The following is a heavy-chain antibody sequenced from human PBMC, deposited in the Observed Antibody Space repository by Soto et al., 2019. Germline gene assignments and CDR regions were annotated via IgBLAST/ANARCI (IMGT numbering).Heavy chain of an antibody. V-gene: IGHV3-53*01. CDR2: IYSGGYT. J-gene: IGHJ4*02. Sequence: EVQLVESGGGLIQPGGSLRLSCAVSGFTVSNNYMSWVRQAPGKGLEGVSVIYSGGYTAYGDSVKGRFTISRDNSKTTLILQIKSRGAADPALYSCATHPGGGGYWGQGTLVTVSS. CDR3: ATHPGGGGY. CDR1: GFTVSNNY. D-gene: IGHD3-10*01.